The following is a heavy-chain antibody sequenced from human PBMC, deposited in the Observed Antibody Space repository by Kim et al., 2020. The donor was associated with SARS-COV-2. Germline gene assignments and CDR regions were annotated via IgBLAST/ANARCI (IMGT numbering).Heavy chain of an antibody. Sequence: DSVKGRFTISRDNSKNTLYLQMNSLRAEDTAVYYCAKAGGYSYGYHGMDVWGQGTTVTVSS. CDR3: AKAGGYSYGYHGMDV. D-gene: IGHD5-18*01. J-gene: IGHJ6*02. V-gene: IGHV3-23*01.